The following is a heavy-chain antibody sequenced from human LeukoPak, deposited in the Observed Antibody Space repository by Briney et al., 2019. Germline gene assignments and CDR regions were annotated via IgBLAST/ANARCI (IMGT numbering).Heavy chain of an antibody. CDR1: GGTFSSYV. CDR3: ARDLNSGSTFWIDY. V-gene: IGHV1-69*04. D-gene: IGHD1-26*01. CDR2: IIPILGIA. J-gene: IGHJ4*02. Sequence: SSVTVSCKASGGTFSSYVISWVRQAPGQGLEWMGRIIPILGIANYAPKFQGRVTITADKSTSTAYMELSSLRSEDTAVYYCARDLNSGSTFWIDYWGEGTLVTPPS.